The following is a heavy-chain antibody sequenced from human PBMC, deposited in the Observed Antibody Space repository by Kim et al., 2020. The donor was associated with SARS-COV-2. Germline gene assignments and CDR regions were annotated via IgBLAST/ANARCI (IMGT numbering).Heavy chain of an antibody. CDR2: IYYSGST. Sequence: SETLSLTCTVSGGSISSSSYYWGWTRQPPGKGLEWIGSIYYSGSTYYNPSLKSRVTISVDTSKNQFSLKLSSVTAADTAVYYCALGGVYDFWSGYHMAYYYGMDVWGQGTTVTVSS. CDR3: ALGGVYDFWSGYHMAYYYGMDV. V-gene: IGHV4-39*01. J-gene: IGHJ6*02. CDR1: GGSISSSSYY. D-gene: IGHD3-3*01.